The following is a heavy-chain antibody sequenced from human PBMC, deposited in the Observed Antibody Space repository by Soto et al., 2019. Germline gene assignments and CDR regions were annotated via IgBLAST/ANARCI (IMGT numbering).Heavy chain of an antibody. CDR1: GYTFTSYG. CDR3: ARVAVFGVVVYYYGMDV. D-gene: IGHD3-3*01. Sequence: GASVKVSCKASGYTFTSYGISWVRQAPGQGLEWMGWISAYNGNTNYAQKLQGRVTMTTDTSTSTAYMELRSLRSDDTAVYYCARVAVFGVVVYYYGMDVWGQGTTVTVSS. V-gene: IGHV1-18*01. CDR2: ISAYNGNT. J-gene: IGHJ6*02.